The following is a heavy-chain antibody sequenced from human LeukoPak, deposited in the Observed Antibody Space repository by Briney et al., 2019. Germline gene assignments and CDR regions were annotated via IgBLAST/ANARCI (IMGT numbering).Heavy chain of an antibody. D-gene: IGHD2-2*01. J-gene: IGHJ6*03. V-gene: IGHV1-8*01. CDR3: ARVDLVPAVYMDV. CDR1: GYPFNNYD. CDR2: MNPHSGKT. Sequence: ASVKVSCKASGYPFNNYDINWVRQATGQGLEWMGWMNPHSGKTGYAQNFQGRVTMTRDTSISTAYMELSSLRSEDTAVYYCARVDLVPAVYMDVWGKGTTVTVSS.